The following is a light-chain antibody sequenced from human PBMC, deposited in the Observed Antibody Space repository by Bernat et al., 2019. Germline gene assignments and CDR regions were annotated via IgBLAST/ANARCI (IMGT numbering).Light chain of an antibody. CDR1: QSIIGSY. J-gene: IGKJ2*01. CDR3: KQYDNTPPAYT. Sequence: EIVLTQSPGTLSLSPGERATLSCRASQSIIGSYLAWYQQKPGQAPRLLIYGASSMATGIPDRFSGSGSGTDFTLTISRLEPEDFAVYYCKQYDNTPPAYTFGQGTKLEIK. CDR2: GAS. V-gene: IGKV3-20*01.